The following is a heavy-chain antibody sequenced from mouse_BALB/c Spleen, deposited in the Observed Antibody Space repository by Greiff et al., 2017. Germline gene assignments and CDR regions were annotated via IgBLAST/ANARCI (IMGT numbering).Heavy chain of an antibody. J-gene: IGHJ1*01. CDR1: GFTFSNYW. CDR3: TRYGNYVGYFDV. V-gene: IGHV6-6*02. Sequence: EVKLVESGGGLVQPGGSMKLSCVASGFTFSNYWMNWVRQSPEKGLEWVAEIRLKSNNYATHYAESVKGRFTISRDDSKSSVYLQMNNLRAEDTGIYYCTRYGNYVGYFDVWGAGTTVTVSS. D-gene: IGHD2-1*01. CDR2: IRLKSNNYAT.